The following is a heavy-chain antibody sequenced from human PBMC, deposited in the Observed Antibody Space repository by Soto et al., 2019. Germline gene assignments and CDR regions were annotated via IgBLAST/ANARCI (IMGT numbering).Heavy chain of an antibody. J-gene: IGHJ4*02. D-gene: IGHD3-22*01. V-gene: IGHV4-34*01. CDR2: INHSGST. CDR1: GGSFSGYY. Sequence: SETLSLTCAVYGGSFSGYYWSWIRQPPGKGLEWIGEINHSGSTNYNPSLKSRVTISVDTSKNLFSLKLSSVTAADTAVYYCARGDYYDSSGYYYGLSLGFDYWGQGTLVTVSS. CDR3: ARGDYYDSSGYYYGLSLGFDY.